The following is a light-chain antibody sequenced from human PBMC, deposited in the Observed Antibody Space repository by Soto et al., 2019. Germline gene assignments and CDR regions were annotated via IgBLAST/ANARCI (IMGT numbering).Light chain of an antibody. CDR2: DTT. Sequence: QAVVTQEPSLTVSPGGTVTLTCGSSTGAVTNGHYPYWFQQKPGQAPRTLIYDTTNRHSWTPARFSGSLLGGKAALTLSGAQPEDEAEYYCLLYYNGRDVVGTGTKVTVL. CDR3: LLYYNGRDV. J-gene: IGLJ1*01. V-gene: IGLV7-46*01. CDR1: TGAVTNGHY.